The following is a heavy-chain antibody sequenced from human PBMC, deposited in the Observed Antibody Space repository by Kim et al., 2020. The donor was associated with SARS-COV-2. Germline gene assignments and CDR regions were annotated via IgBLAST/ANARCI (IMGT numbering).Heavy chain of an antibody. V-gene: IGHV3-11*05. CDR3: ARVRLAVAGPPTGWFDP. CDR1: GFTFSDYY. Sequence: GGSLRLSCAASGFTFSDYYMSWIRQAPGKGLEWVSYISSSSSYTNYADSVKGRFTISRDNAKNSLYLQMNSLRAEDTAVYYCARVRLAVAGPPTGWFDPWGQGTLVTVSS. D-gene: IGHD6-19*01. CDR2: ISSSSSYT. J-gene: IGHJ5*02.